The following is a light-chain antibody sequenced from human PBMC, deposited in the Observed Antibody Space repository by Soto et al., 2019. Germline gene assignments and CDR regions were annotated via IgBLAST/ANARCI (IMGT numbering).Light chain of an antibody. CDR1: ESISDC. CDR2: KAS. Sequence: DIQMTQSPSTLSASVGDRVTITCRASESISDCLAWYQQKPGKAPKVLISKASTLGSGVPSRFSGSGSGTEFTLTISCLQPDDFATYYCQQYQSYSTFGQGTKVEIK. V-gene: IGKV1-5*03. CDR3: QQYQSYST. J-gene: IGKJ1*01.